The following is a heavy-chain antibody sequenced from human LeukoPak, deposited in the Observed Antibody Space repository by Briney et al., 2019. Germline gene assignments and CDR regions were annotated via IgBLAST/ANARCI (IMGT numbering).Heavy chain of an antibody. Sequence: GRSLRLSCAASGFTFSSYAMYWVRQAPGKGLEWVAVIWYDGSNKYYAESVKGRFTISRDNSKNTLYVQMNSLRAEDTAVYYCARGAYCSGSRCPGAFDIWGQGTMVTVSS. CDR1: GFTFSSYA. D-gene: IGHD2-15*01. V-gene: IGHV3-33*01. CDR2: IWYDGSNK. J-gene: IGHJ3*02. CDR3: ARGAYCSGSRCPGAFDI.